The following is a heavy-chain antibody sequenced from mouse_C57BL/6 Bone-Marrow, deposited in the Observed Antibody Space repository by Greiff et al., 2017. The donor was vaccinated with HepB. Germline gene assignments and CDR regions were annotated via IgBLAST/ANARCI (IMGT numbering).Heavy chain of an antibody. CDR2: IWTGGGT. J-gene: IGHJ4*01. Sequence: VKLVESGPGLVAPSKSLSITCTVSGFSLTSYAISWVRQPPGKGLEWLGVIWTGGGTNYNSALKSRLSISKDNSKSQVFLKMNSLQTDDTARYYCARNFYYSKGYAMDYWGQGTSVTVSS. CDR3: ARNFYYSKGYAMDY. D-gene: IGHD2-5*01. V-gene: IGHV2-9-1*01. CDR1: GFSLTSYA.